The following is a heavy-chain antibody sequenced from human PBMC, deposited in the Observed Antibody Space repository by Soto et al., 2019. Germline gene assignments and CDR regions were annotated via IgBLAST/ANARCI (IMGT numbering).Heavy chain of an antibody. D-gene: IGHD2-8*01. J-gene: IGHJ4*02. CDR1: GGSISSGGYY. CDR2: IYYSGST. V-gene: IGHV4-31*03. CDR3: ARVAGCTNGVCYSPIDF. Sequence: SETLSLTCTVSGGSISSGGYYWSWIRQHPGKGLEWIGYIYYSGSTYYNPSLESRVTISVDTSKNQFSLKLSSVTAADTAVYYCARVAGCTNGVCYSPIDFWGQGTLVTVSS.